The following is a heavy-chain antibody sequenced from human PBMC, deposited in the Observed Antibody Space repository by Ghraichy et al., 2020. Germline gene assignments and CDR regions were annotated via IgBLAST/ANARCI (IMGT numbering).Heavy chain of an antibody. CDR3: ARSPKIRFLEWLLPTPFDY. J-gene: IGHJ4*02. CDR2: IYHSGST. Sequence: SQTLSLTCTVSGYSISSGYYWGWIRQPPGKGLEWIGSIYHSGSTYYNPSLKSRVTISVDTSKNQFSLKLSSVTAADTAVYYCARSPKIRFLEWLLPTPFDYWGQGTLVTVSS. CDR1: GYSISSGYY. V-gene: IGHV4-38-2*02. D-gene: IGHD3-3*01.